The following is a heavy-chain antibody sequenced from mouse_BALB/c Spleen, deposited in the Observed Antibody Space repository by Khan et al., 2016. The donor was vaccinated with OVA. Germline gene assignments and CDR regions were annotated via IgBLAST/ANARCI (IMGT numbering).Heavy chain of an antibody. Sequence: VQLQQSGTVLARPGASVKMSCKASGYSFTSYWMYWVKQRPGQGLEWIGGIYPGNSDTDYNKKFKGKAKLTAGTSASTAYMELSSLTNEDSAVYYCTRGGYSSFAYWGQGTLVTVSA. CDR1: GYSFTSYW. CDR2: IYPGNSDT. D-gene: IGHD1-3*01. CDR3: TRGGYSSFAY. J-gene: IGHJ3*01. V-gene: IGHV1-5*01.